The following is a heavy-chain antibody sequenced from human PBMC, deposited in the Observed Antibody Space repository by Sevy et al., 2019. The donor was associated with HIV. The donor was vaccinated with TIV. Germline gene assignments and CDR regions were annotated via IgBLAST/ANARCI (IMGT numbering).Heavy chain of an antibody. D-gene: IGHD1-26*01. CDR3: ARGENDDEFFQY. Sequence: GWCLRLSCTVSGFIFSNFAMHWVRQAPGKGLEWVAVTSYDGSHKYYADSVKGRFTVSRDNSRNILSLEMNSLRRDDTAVYYCARGENDDEFFQYWGQGTLVTVSS. J-gene: IGHJ1*01. CDR1: GFIFSNFA. CDR2: TSYDGSHK. V-gene: IGHV3-30*04.